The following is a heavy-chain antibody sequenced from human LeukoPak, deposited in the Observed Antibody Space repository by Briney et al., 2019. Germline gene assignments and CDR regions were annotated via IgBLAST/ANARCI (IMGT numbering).Heavy chain of an antibody. Sequence: PGGSLRLSCAASGFTFSNYGMHWVRQPPGKGLEWVAFIRNDGSNQYYADSVKGRFTISRDNAKNSLYLQMNSLRAEDTAVYYCARDAGPDYGDYEDWFDPWGQRTLVTASS. J-gene: IGHJ5*02. D-gene: IGHD4-17*01. CDR3: ARDAGPDYGDYEDWFDP. V-gene: IGHV3-30*02. CDR2: IRNDGSNQ. CDR1: GFTFSNYG.